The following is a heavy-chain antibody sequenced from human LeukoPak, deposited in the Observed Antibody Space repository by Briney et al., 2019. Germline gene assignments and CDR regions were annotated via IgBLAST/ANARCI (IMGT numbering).Heavy chain of an antibody. D-gene: IGHD6-19*01. J-gene: IGHJ4*02. V-gene: IGHV1-18*01. CDR1: GYTFTSYG. Sequence: ASVKVSCTASGYTFTSYGISWVRQSPGQGLEWMGWISAYNGNTNYAQKFQARVTMTRDTSISTAYMELSRLRSDDTAVYYCARVVVRGIAVAGTGYWGQGTLVTVSS. CDR3: ARVVVRGIAVAGTGY. CDR2: ISAYNGNT.